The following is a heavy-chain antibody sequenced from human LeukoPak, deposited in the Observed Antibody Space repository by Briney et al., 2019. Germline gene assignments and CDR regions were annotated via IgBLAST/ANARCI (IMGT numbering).Heavy chain of an antibody. D-gene: IGHD2-2*01. CDR2: ISGSGTST. V-gene: IGHV3-23*01. CDR1: GFTFSDYA. J-gene: IGHJ4*02. Sequence: GGSLSLSCAASGFTFSDYAMSWVRQAPGKGLEWVSGISGSGTSTYYADSVKGRFTISRDNSKNTVYLQMNSLRAEDTAVYYCAAPGVPAATYYFDYWGQGTLVTVSS. CDR3: AAPGVPAATYYFDY.